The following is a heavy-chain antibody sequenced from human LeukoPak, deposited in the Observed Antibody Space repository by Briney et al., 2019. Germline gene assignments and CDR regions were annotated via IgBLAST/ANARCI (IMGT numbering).Heavy chain of an antibody. Sequence: GSLRLSCAASGFTFSSYSMNWVRQAPGKGLEWVSSISSSSSYIYYADSVKGRFTISRDNAKNSLYLQMNSLRAEDTAVYYCARDAPGEPIVVVPAAMAHWGQGTLVTVSS. CDR3: ARDAPGEPIVVVPAAMAH. J-gene: IGHJ4*02. V-gene: IGHV3-21*01. CDR1: GFTFSSYS. CDR2: ISSSSSYI. D-gene: IGHD2-2*01.